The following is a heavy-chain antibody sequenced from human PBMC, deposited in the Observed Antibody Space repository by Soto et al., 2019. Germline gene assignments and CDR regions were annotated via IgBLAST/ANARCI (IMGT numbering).Heavy chain of an antibody. D-gene: IGHD4-17*01. Sequence: QVQLVQSGAEVKKPGASVKVSCKASGYTFTSYGISWVRQAPGQGLEWMGWISAYNGNTNYAQKLQGRVTMTTDTSTSTAYMELRSLRSDDTAVYYCARDLSPTPALLYGDYVSSPLAYWGQGTLVTVSS. J-gene: IGHJ4*02. CDR3: ARDLSPTPALLYGDYVSSPLAY. V-gene: IGHV1-18*01. CDR1: GYTFTSYG. CDR2: ISAYNGNT.